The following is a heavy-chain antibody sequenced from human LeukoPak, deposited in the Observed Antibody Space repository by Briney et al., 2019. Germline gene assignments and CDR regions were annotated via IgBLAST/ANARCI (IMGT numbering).Heavy chain of an antibody. D-gene: IGHD5/OR15-5a*01. J-gene: IGHJ4*02. V-gene: IGHV3-74*01. CDR1: GFTFSSYA. CDR2: INGDGSET. Sequence: ESGGSLRLSCSASGFTFSSYAMHWVRQAPGKGLVWVSHINGDGSETNYVDSVRGRFTISRDNAKNTLYLQMNSLRVDDTAVYYCTREEGSTDHWGQGTLVTVSS. CDR3: TREEGSTDH.